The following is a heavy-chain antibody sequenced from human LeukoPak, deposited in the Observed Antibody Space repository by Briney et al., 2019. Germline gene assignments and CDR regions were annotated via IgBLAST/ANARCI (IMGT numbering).Heavy chain of an antibody. J-gene: IGHJ5*02. Sequence: LGESLKISCKGSGYSFTSYWISWVRQMPGQGREWRGRIDPSDSYTNYSPSFQGHVTISVDKSISTAYLQWSSLKASDTAMYYCARHEPYYYGSGSYRFDPWGQGTLVTVSS. CDR3: ARHEPYYYGSGSYRFDP. CDR1: GYSFTSYW. V-gene: IGHV5-10-1*01. CDR2: IDPSDSYT. D-gene: IGHD3-10*01.